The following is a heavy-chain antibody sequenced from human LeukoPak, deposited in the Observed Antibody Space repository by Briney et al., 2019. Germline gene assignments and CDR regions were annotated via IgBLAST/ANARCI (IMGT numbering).Heavy chain of an antibody. V-gene: IGHV1-18*01. Sequence: ASVKVSCKASGYTFNLYGISWVRQAPGQRLEWMGWISAYNGHTNYEQEFQDRVTMTTDTPTSTAYMELGSLRSDDTAVYYCARDTHMESTPLEYWGQGTLVTVSS. D-gene: IGHD2-15*01. J-gene: IGHJ4*02. CDR3: ARDTHMESTPLEY. CDR2: ISAYNGHT. CDR1: GYTFNLYG.